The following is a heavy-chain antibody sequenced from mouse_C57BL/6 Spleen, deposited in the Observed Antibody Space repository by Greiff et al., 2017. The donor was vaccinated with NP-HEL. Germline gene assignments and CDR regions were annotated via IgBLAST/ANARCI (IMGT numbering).Heavy chain of an antibody. CDR3: ARGGSDLGGRFAY. CDR2: IHPNSGST. CDR1: GYTFTSYW. D-gene: IGHD4-1*01. J-gene: IGHJ3*01. Sequence: QVQLQQPGAELVKPGASVKLSCKASGYTFTSYWMHWVKQRPGQGLEWIGMIHPNSGSTNYNEKFKSKATLTVDKSSSTAYMQLISLTSEDSAVYYCARGGSDLGGRFAYWGQGTLVTVSA. V-gene: IGHV1-64*01.